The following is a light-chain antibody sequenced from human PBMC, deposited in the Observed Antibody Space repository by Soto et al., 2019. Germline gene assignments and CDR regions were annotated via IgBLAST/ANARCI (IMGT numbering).Light chain of an antibody. CDR3: QNHRT. CDR2: RAS. V-gene: IGKV3-15*01. J-gene: IGKJ1*01. CDR1: QSVGSN. Sequence: EIVMTQSPATLSVSPGERATLTCRTSQSVGSNLAWYQQKPGQAPRLLIYRASTRATGIPARFSGSESGTEFTLTISSLQSEDFAVYYCQNHRTFGQGTKVDI.